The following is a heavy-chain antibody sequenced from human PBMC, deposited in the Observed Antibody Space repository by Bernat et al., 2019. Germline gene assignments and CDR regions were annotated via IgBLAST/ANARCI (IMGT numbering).Heavy chain of an antibody. CDR1: GFTFSSYA. D-gene: IGHD6-6*01. J-gene: IGHJ4*02. CDR2: ISYDGNNK. Sequence: QVQLVESGGGVVQPGRSLRLSCAASGFTFSSYAMHWVRQAPGKGLEWVAVISYDGNNKYYEDSVKGIFTISRDNSKNTLYLQMNSLGAEDAVVYYCARGLRGGGGSSSELDYWGQGTLVTVSS. V-gene: IGHV3-30-3*01. CDR3: ARGLRGGGGSSSELDY.